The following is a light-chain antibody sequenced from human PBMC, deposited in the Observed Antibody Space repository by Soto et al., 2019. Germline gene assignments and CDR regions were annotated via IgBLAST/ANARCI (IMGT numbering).Light chain of an antibody. Sequence: PGERATLSCRASQSVSSTYLAWYQQQPGQAPRLLMSGTSNRATGTPDRFSGSGSGTDFTLTISSLQPEDFATYYCQQSYSTPLTFGGGTKVDI. J-gene: IGKJ4*01. V-gene: IGKV3-20*01. CDR2: GTS. CDR3: QQSYSTPLT. CDR1: QSVSSTY.